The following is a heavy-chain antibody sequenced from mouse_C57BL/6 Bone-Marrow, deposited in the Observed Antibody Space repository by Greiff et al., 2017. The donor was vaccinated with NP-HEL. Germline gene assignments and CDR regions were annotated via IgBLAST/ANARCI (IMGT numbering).Heavy chain of an antibody. CDR2: ISAGGSYT. Sequence: EVMLVESGGGLVKPGGSLKLSCAASGFTFSSYAMSWVRQTPEKRLEWVATISAGGSYTYYPDNVKGRFTISRDNAKNNLYLQMSHLKSEDTAMYYCARDYGSSWGFAHWGQGTLVTVSA. J-gene: IGHJ3*01. CDR3: ARDYGSSWGFAH. CDR1: GFTFSSYA. D-gene: IGHD1-1*01. V-gene: IGHV5-4*01.